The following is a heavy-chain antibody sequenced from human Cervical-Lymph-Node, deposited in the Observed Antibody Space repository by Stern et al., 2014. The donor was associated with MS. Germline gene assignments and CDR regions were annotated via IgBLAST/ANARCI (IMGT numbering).Heavy chain of an antibody. CDR3: ARTLDLDY. CDR1: GYTFNVYG. J-gene: IGHJ4*02. D-gene: IGHD3-9*01. V-gene: IGHV7-4-1*02. Sequence: VQLVESGSELRKPGASVKVSCKASGYTFNVYGINWVRQAPGQGLEWMGMIDTKTGNPTYARGFTGRFVFSLDTSVSTAYLQITSLEAEDTAVYYCARTLDLDYWGQGTLDTVSS. CDR2: IDTKTGNP.